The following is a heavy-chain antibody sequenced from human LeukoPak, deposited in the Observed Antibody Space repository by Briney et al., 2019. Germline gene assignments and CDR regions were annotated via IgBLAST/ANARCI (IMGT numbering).Heavy chain of an antibody. CDR3: ARDRPEITMIVVVITSMDY. CDR2: ISAYNGNT. D-gene: IGHD3-22*01. CDR1: GYTFTSYG. Sequence: ASVKVSCKASGYTFTSYGISWVRQAPGQGLEWMGWISAYNGNTNYAQKLQGRVTMNTDTSTSTAYMELRSLRSDDTAVYYCARDRPEITMIVVVITSMDYWGQGTLVTVSS. V-gene: IGHV1-18*01. J-gene: IGHJ4*02.